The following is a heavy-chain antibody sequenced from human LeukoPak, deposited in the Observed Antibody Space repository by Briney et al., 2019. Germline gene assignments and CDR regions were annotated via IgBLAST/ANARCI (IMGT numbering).Heavy chain of an antibody. CDR2: ISSSSSTI. V-gene: IGHV3-48*01. D-gene: IGHD3-16*01. Sequence: PGGSLSLSCAASGFTFSSYSMNWVRQAPGKGLEWVSYISSSSSTIYYADSVKGRFTISRDNAKNSLYLQMNSLRAEDTAVYYCARDSPASPLGAWGQGTLVTVSS. J-gene: IGHJ5*02. CDR3: ARDSPASPLGA. CDR1: GFTFSSYS.